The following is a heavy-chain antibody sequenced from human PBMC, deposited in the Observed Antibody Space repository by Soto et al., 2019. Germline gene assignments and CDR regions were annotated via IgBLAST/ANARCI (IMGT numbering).Heavy chain of an antibody. CDR2: ISGDTGNT. CDR3: ARDYYYGAGPTY. CDR1: GYTFTSYG. J-gene: IGHJ4*02. Sequence: QVQLVQSGAEVKKPGASVKVSCKASGYTFTSYGISGVRQAPVQGLEWMGWISGDTGNTNYAQKLQGRVTMTTDTSTSTAYMELRCLRSDDTAVYYCARDYYYGAGPTYWGQGTLVTVSS. D-gene: IGHD3-10*01. V-gene: IGHV1-18*01.